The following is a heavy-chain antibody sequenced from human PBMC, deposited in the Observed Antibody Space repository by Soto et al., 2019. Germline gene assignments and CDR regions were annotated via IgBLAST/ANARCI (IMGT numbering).Heavy chain of an antibody. V-gene: IGHV3-74*01. CDR3: ASLYSSAWARDY. Sequence: SGGSLRLSCAASGFTFNSCWMHWVRQVPGKGLVWVSRISSDGSTTDYADSVKGRFTISRDNAKNTLYLQMYNLKAEDTAVYYCASLYSSAWARDYWGQGTLVTVSS. CDR2: ISSDGSTT. J-gene: IGHJ4*02. CDR1: GFTFNSCW. D-gene: IGHD6-19*01.